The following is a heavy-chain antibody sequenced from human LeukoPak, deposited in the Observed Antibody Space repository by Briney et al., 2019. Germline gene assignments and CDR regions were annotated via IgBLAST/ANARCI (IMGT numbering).Heavy chain of an antibody. D-gene: IGHD6-19*01. J-gene: IGHJ4*02. CDR2: TNTEGSST. Sequence: GGSLRLSCAASGFTFSSYWMHWVRQAPGKGLVWVSRTNTEGSSTSYADSVKGRFTISRDNAKNTLDLQMNSLRAEDTAVYYCGKSGSRDWDYFEYWGQGTLVTASS. CDR3: GKSGSRDWDYFEY. V-gene: IGHV3-74*01. CDR1: GFTFSSYW.